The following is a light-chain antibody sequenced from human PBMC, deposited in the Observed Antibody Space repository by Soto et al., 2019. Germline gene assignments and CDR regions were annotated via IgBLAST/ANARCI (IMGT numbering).Light chain of an antibody. J-gene: IGLJ3*02. CDR3: QSYDTSLSGV. CDR2: ANS. CDR1: SSNIGAGYD. Sequence: QSVLTQPPSLSGAPGQRVTISCTGSSSNIGAGYDVHWYQQLPGTAPKLLIYANSNRPSGVPDRFSGSKSGTSASLAITGLQAEDEADYYCQSYDTSLSGVFGGGTQLTVL. V-gene: IGLV1-40*01.